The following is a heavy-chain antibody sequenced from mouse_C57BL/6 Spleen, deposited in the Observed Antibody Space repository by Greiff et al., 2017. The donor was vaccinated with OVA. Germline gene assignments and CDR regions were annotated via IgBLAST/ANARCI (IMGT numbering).Heavy chain of an antibody. CDR2: IYPGNSDT. J-gene: IGHJ3*01. CDR3: TNYCSSTCAY. Sequence: EVQLQQSGTVLARPGASVKMSCKTSGYTFTSYWMHWVKQRPGQGLEWIGAIYPGNSDTSYNQKFKGKAKLTAVTSASTAYMELSSLTNEDSAVYYCTNYCSSTCAYWGQGTLVTVSA. CDR1: GYTFTSYW. D-gene: IGHD1-1*01. V-gene: IGHV1-5*01.